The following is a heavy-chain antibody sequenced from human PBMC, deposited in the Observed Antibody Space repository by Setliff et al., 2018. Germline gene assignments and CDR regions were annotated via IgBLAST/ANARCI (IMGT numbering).Heavy chain of an antibody. CDR3: AKHGAYNDFLTGYNFYYDMDV. D-gene: IGHD3-9*01. V-gene: IGHV3-23*01. CDR1: RFTFSNYA. CDR2: ISSTITST. J-gene: IGHJ6*02. Sequence: PGGSLRLSCAASRFTFSNYAMAWVRQAPGKGLEWVSAISSTITSTYYADSVKGRFTISRDNSKNTLYLQMNSLRAEDTAVYYCAKHGAYNDFLTGYNFYYDMDVWGQGTTVTVSS.